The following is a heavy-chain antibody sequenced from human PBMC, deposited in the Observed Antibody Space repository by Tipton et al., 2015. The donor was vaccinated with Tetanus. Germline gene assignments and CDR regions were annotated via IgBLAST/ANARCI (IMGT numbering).Heavy chain of an antibody. CDR3: ARRSYCSSSRCFDAFDL. J-gene: IGHJ3*01. V-gene: IGHV4-31*03. CDR1: GGSISSGGYY. Sequence: TLSLTCTVSGGSISSGGYYWSWIRQHPGKGLEWIGEIYYSGTTNYNPSPKSRVAISMDTSKNQISQKLSSVTAADTAVYYCARRSYCSSSRCFDAFDLWGQGTMVTVSS. CDR2: IYYSGTT. D-gene: IGHD2-2*01.